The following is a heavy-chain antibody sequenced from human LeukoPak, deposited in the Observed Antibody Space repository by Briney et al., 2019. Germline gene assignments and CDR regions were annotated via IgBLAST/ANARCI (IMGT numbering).Heavy chain of an antibody. CDR2: IHTSGST. V-gene: IGHV4-4*07. Sequence: SETLSLTCTVSGGSISSYYWSWIRQPAGKGLEWIGRIHTSGSTNYNPSLKSRVTMSVDTSKNQFSLKLSSVTAADTAVYYCARSRFTGPRYCSGGSCYLNWFDPWGQGTLVTVSS. CDR3: ARSRFTGPRYCSGGSCYLNWFDP. CDR1: GGSISSYY. D-gene: IGHD2-15*01. J-gene: IGHJ5*02.